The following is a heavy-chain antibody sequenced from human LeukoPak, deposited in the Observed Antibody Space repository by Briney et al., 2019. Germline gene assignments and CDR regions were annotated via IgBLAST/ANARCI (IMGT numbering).Heavy chain of an antibody. CDR2: IYWNGGST. CDR3: ARDRVWFGELLSQDY. J-gene: IGHJ4*02. D-gene: IGHD3-10*01. Sequence: PGGSLRLSCAASGFTFDGYAMNWVRQAPGKGLEWVSGIYWNGGSTGYADSVKGRFTISRDNAKNSLYLQMNSLRTDDTAVYYCARDRVWFGELLSQDYWGQGTLVTVSS. V-gene: IGHV3-20*04. CDR1: GFTFDGYA.